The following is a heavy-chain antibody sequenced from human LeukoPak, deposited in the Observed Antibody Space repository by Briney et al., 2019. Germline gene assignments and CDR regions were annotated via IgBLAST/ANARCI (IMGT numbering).Heavy chain of an antibody. CDR2: IYYSGST. V-gene: IGHV4-59*01. Sequence: SETLSLTCTVSGGSISSYYWSWTRQPPGKGLEWIGYIYYSGSTNYNPSLKSRVTISVDTSKNQFSLKLSSVTAADTAVYYCTRHRDGYGLAFDIWGQGTMVTVSS. CDR1: GGSISSYY. D-gene: IGHD5-24*01. J-gene: IGHJ3*02. CDR3: TRHRDGYGLAFDI.